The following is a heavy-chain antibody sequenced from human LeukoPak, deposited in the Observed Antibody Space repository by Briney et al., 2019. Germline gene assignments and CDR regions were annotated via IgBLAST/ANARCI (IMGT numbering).Heavy chain of an antibody. J-gene: IGHJ3*02. CDR1: GYSISSGYY. CDR3: ARVLTDAYYYDSSGFGNAFDI. D-gene: IGHD3-22*01. Sequence: SETLSLTCTVSGYSISSGYYWGWIRQPPGKGLEWIGSIYHSGSTYYNPALKSRVTISVDTSKNQFSLKLSSVTAADTAVYYCARVLTDAYYYDSSGFGNAFDIWGQGTMVTVSS. V-gene: IGHV4-38-2*02. CDR2: IYHSGST.